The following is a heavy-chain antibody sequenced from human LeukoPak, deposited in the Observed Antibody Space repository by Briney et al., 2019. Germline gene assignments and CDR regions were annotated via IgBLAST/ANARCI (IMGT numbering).Heavy chain of an antibody. V-gene: IGHV3-30*18. CDR2: MSYDGSNK. CDR3: ANWQYSSGWRGDY. J-gene: IGHJ4*02. Sequence: PGGSLRLSCAASGFTFSSYGMHWVRQAPGKGLEWVAVMSYDGSNKYYADSVKGRFTISRDNSKNTPYLQMNSLRAEDTAVYYCANWQYSSGWRGDYWGQGTLVTVSS. D-gene: IGHD6-19*01. CDR1: GFTFSSYG.